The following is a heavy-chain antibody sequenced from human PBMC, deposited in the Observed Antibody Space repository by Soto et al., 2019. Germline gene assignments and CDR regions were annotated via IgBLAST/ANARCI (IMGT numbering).Heavy chain of an antibody. V-gene: IGHV4-30-2*01. J-gene: IGHJ6*02. CDR3: ARGSSGYYYGSGTKSHYYGMDV. Sequence: SETLSLTCALNGGSISSVGYSWSWTRKPPGKGLEWIGYIYHSGSTYYNPSLKSRVTISVDRSKNQFSLKLSSVTAADTAVYYCARGSSGYYYGSGTKSHYYGMDVWGQGTTVT. CDR2: IYHSGST. CDR1: GGSISSVGYS. D-gene: IGHD3-10*01.